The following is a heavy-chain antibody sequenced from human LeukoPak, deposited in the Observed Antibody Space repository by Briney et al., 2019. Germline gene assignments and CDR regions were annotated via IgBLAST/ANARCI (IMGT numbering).Heavy chain of an antibody. Sequence: GASVKVSCKASGYTFTNYGISWVRQAPGQGLEWMGWISAYNGDTNYAQRNTNYAQKLQGRLSMTTDTSTSTAYMELRSLRSDDTAMYYCERDFGVVITPIEYWGQGTLVTVSS. J-gene: IGHJ4*02. D-gene: IGHD3-3*01. CDR3: ERDFGVVITPIEY. V-gene: IGHV1-18*01. CDR2: ISAYNGDTNYAQRNT. CDR1: GYTFTNYG.